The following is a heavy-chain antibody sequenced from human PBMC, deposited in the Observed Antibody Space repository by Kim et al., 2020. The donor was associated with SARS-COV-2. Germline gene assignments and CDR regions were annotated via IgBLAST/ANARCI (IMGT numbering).Heavy chain of an antibody. CDR2: SRNKANSYTT. V-gene: IGHV3-72*01. Sequence: GGSLRLSCAASGFTFSDHYMDWVRQAPGKELEWVGRSRNKANSYTTEYAASVKGRFIISRDHSDNSLRLQMNSLKIEDTAVYYCARVSSSGYCYDYWGQGTLLTVSS. CDR3: ARVSSSGYCYDY. D-gene: IGHD3-22*01. J-gene: IGHJ4*02. CDR1: GFTFSDHY.